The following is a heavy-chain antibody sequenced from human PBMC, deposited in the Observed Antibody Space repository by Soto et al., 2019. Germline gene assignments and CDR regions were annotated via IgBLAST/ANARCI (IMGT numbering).Heavy chain of an antibody. V-gene: IGHV3-9*01. CDR3: AKGWGGWSGYYSAFDI. J-gene: IGHJ3*02. Sequence: PGGSLRLSCAASGFTFDDYAMHWVRQAPGKGLEWVSGISWNSGSIGYADSVKGRFTISRDNAKNSLYLQMNSLRAEDTALYYCAKGWGGWSGYYSAFDIRGQGTMVTVSS. CDR2: ISWNSGSI. D-gene: IGHD3-3*01. CDR1: GFTFDDYA.